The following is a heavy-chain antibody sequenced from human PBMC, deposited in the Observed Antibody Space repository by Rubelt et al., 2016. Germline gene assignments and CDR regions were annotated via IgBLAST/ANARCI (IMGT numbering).Heavy chain of an antibody. Sequence: QVQLQESGPGLVKPSQTLSLTCTVSGGSISSGGYYWSWIRQHPGKGLEWIGYIYYSANIYYNPSLKSRITISIDTSKSQFSLKLGSVTAADTAVYYWAGRRLVGSIWTDYYFDYWGQGTLVTVSS. J-gene: IGHJ4*02. CDR3: AGRRLVGSIWTDYYFDY. D-gene: IGHD1-26*01. CDR1: GGSISSGGYY. V-gene: IGHV4-31*03. CDR2: IYYSANI.